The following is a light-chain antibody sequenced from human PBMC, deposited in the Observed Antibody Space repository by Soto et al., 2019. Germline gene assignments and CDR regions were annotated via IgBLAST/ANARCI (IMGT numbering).Light chain of an antibody. V-gene: IGKV1-39*01. Sequence: DIQMTQSPSSLSASVGDRVTITCRASQSISSYLNWYQQKPGKAPKFLIYAASSLQSGVPSRFSGSGSGTDFTLTISSRQPEDFATYYCQQSYSTPITFGQGTRLEI. CDR2: AAS. CDR1: QSISSY. J-gene: IGKJ5*01. CDR3: QQSYSTPIT.